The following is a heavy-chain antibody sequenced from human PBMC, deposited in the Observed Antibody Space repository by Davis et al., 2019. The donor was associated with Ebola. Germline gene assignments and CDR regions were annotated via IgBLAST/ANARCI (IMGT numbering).Heavy chain of an antibody. CDR3: ASLRRTITGMDDGFDI. CDR2: IYTGDSDT. D-gene: IGHD7-27*01. V-gene: IGHV5-51*01. Sequence: GESLKISCKGSGYSFTSYWIGWVRQMPGKGLEWMGIIYTGDSDTRYSPSVRGQVTISADKASKTAFLQWNSLKASDTAMYYCASLRRTITGMDDGFDIWGQGTMVTVSS. J-gene: IGHJ3*02. CDR1: GYSFTSYW.